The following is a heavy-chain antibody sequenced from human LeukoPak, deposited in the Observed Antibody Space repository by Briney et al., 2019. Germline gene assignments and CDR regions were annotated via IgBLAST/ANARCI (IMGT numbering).Heavy chain of an antibody. CDR1: GGSISSGGYS. V-gene: IGHV4-30-2*01. D-gene: IGHD2-2*01. CDR3: ARTYQLLPFDP. J-gene: IGHJ5*02. Sequence: TSETLSLTCAVSGGSISSGGYSWSWIRQPPGKGLEWIGYIYHSGSTYYNPSLKSRVTISVDRSKNLFSLKLSSVTAADTAVYYCARTYQLLPFDPWGQGTLVTVSS. CDR2: IYHSGST.